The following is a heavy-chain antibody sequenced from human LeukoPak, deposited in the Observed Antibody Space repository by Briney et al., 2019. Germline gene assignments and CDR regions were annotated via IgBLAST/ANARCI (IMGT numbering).Heavy chain of an antibody. V-gene: IGHV3-53*01. Sequence: GGSLRLSCAASGFTVITNDMTWIRQAPGKGLERVSVLYSDGNTKYADSVQGRFTISRDNSKNTLYLEMNSLSPDDTAVYYCARGVEPLAANTLAYWGQGTLVTVSS. CDR1: GFTVITND. J-gene: IGHJ4*02. CDR2: LYSDGNT. D-gene: IGHD1-14*01. CDR3: ARGVEPLAANTLAY.